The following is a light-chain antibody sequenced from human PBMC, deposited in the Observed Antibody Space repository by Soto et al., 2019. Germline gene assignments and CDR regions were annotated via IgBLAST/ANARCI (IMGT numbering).Light chain of an antibody. Sequence: DVVMTQSPLSLPVTLGQPASSSCRSSQSLVYRDGNTYLNWLQQRPGQSPRRLISKVSDRDSEVPDIFRVSGSGPDFTLKSSRVAAGEVGVYYCMKGTHCPPTFGQRTKVHIK. V-gene: IGKV2-30*01. J-gene: IGKJ1*01. CDR2: KVS. CDR1: QSLVYRDGNTY. CDR3: MKGTHCPPT.